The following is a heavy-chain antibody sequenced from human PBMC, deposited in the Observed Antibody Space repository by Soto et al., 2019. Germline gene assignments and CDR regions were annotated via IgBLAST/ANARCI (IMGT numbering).Heavy chain of an antibody. CDR1: GGTFSSYA. V-gene: IGHV1-69*13. J-gene: IGHJ4*02. D-gene: IGHD2-21*02. CDR2: IIPIFGTA. CDR3: ARARGLGAYCGGDCPMYFDY. Sequence: SVKVSCKASGGTFSSYAISWVRQAPGQVLEWMGVIIPIFGTANYEQKFQGRVTITADESTSTAYMELSSLRSEDTAVYYCARARGLGAYCGGDCPMYFDYWGQGTLVPVSS.